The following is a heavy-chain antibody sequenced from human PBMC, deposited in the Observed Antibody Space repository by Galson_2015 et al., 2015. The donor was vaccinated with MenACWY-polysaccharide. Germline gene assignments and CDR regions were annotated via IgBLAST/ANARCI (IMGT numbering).Heavy chain of an antibody. V-gene: IGHV3-74*01. D-gene: IGHD5-12*01. J-gene: IGHJ4*02. CDR1: GFTFSTYW. CDR2: IKSDGSST. Sequence: SLRLSCAASGFTFSTYWMHWFRQAPGKGLVWVSRIKSDGSSTNYADSVKGRFTIPRDNAKNTLYLQMNSLRAEDTGLYYCARGYSAYDWGQGTLVTVSA. CDR3: ARGYSAYD.